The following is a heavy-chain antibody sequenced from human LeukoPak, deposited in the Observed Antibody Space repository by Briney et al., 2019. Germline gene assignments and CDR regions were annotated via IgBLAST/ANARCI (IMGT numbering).Heavy chain of an antibody. CDR2: ISGSGGST. CDR3: AKDPGSAGSY. CDR1: GFTFSSYG. J-gene: IGHJ4*02. V-gene: IGHV3-23*01. Sequence: GGSLRLPCAASGFTFSSYGMNWVRQAPGKGLEWVSAISGSGGSTHYADSVKGRFTISRDNSKNTLYLQMNSLRAEDTAVYYCAKDPGSAGSYWGQGTLVTVSS. D-gene: IGHD1-14*01.